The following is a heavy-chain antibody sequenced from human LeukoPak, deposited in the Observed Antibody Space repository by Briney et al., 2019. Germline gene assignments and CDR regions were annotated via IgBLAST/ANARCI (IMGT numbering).Heavy chain of an antibody. CDR2: IKQDGSEK. J-gene: IGHJ4*02. V-gene: IGHV3-7*01. CDR1: GFTFSNYA. Sequence: GGSLRLSCAASGFTFSNYAMSWVRQAPGKGLEWVANIKQDGSEKYYVDSVKGRFTISRDNAKNSLYLQMNSLRAEDTAVYYCARGTQNSYGYLYWGQGTLVTVSS. D-gene: IGHD5-18*01. CDR3: ARGTQNSYGYLY.